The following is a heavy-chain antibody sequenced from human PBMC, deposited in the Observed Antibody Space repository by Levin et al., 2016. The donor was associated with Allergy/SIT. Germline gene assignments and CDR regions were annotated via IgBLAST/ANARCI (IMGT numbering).Heavy chain of an antibody. CDR3: ASGGGTMVRGVVYYYYGMDV. Sequence: WVRQAPGQRLEWMGWINAGNGNTKYSQKFQGRVTITRDTSASTAYMELSSLRSEDTAVYYCASGGGTMVRGVVYYYYGMDVWGQGTTVTVSS. V-gene: IGHV1-3*01. D-gene: IGHD3-10*01. CDR2: INAGNGNT. J-gene: IGHJ6*02.